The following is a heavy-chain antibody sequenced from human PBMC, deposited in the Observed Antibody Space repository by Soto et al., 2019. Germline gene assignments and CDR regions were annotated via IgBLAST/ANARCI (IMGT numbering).Heavy chain of an antibody. D-gene: IGHD3-10*01. Sequence: EVQLVESGGGLVQPGGSLRLSCVVSGFTFNNDWMTWVRQAPGEGLEWVANIQPRGSEKYYVDSVEGRFTISRDNAKNSLYLQMNSLRVEDTAVYYCARDPSFGALDYWGQGALVTVSS. CDR2: IQPRGSEK. CDR3: ARDPSFGALDY. J-gene: IGHJ4*02. V-gene: IGHV3-7*01. CDR1: GFTFNNDW.